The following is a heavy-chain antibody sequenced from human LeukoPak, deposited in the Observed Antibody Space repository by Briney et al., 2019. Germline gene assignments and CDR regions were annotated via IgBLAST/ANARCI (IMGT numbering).Heavy chain of an antibody. CDR2: IISSGSTI. J-gene: IGHJ6*04. CDR1: GFTFSSYE. CDR3: AELGITMIGGV. V-gene: IGHV3-48*03. Sequence: GGSLRLPCAASGFTFSSYEMNWVRQAPGKGREGVSYIISSGSTIYYADSVKGRFTISRDNAKNSLYLKMNSLRSEDTAVYYCAELGITMIGGVWGKGTTVTISS. D-gene: IGHD3-10*02.